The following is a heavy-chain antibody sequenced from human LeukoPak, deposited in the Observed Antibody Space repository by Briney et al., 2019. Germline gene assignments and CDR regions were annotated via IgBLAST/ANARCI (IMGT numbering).Heavy chain of an antibody. Sequence: PSETLSLTCTVSGGSISSGGYYWSWIRQHPGKGLEWIGYIYYSGSTYYNPSLKSRVTISVDTSKNQFSLKLSSVTAADTAVYYCVRAIVVVPAAHFDYWGQGTLVTVSS. V-gene: IGHV4-31*03. CDR3: VRAIVVVPAAHFDY. CDR2: IYYSGST. J-gene: IGHJ4*02. CDR1: GGSISSGGYY. D-gene: IGHD2-2*01.